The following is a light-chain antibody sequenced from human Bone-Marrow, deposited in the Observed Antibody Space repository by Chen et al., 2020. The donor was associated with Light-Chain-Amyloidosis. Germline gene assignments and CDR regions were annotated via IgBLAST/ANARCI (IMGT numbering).Light chain of an antibody. CDR1: ALPKQY. Sequence: SFELPHLPSFSVSPGQTATITCSGDALPKQYAYWYQQKPGQAPVLVIYKDSERPSGIPERFSGSSSGTTVTLTITGVQAEDEADYYCQSADNSATYVFGTGTKVTVL. CDR2: KDS. V-gene: IGLV3-25*03. CDR3: QSADNSATYV. J-gene: IGLJ1*01.